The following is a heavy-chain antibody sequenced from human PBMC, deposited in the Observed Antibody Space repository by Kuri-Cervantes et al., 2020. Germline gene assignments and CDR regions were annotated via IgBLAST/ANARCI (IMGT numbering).Heavy chain of an antibody. D-gene: IGHD5-18*01. CDR1: GFTFSSYS. CDR3: ARGNTAMVIYY. J-gene: IGHJ4*02. V-gene: IGHV3-48*01. Sequence: GGSLRLSCAASGFTFSSYSMNWVRQAPGKGLEWVSYISSSSSTIYYADSMKGRFTISRDNAKNSLYLQMNSLRAEDTAVYYCARGNTAMVIYYWGQGTLVTVSS. CDR2: ISSSSSTI.